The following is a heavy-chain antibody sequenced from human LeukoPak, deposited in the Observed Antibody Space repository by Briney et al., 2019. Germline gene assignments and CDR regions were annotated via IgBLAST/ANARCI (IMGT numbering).Heavy chain of an antibody. Sequence: SETLSLTCTVSGGSISSYYWSWIRQPAGKGLEWIGRIYTSGSTYYNPSLKSRVTMSVDTSKNQFSLKLSSVTAADTAVYYCARATYSSSPLHAFDIWGQGTMVTVSS. V-gene: IGHV4-4*07. CDR2: IYTSGST. J-gene: IGHJ3*02. CDR1: GGSISSYY. CDR3: ARATYSSSPLHAFDI. D-gene: IGHD6-6*01.